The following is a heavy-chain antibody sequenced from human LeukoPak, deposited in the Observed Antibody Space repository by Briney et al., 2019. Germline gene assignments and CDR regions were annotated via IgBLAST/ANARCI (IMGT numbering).Heavy chain of an antibody. CDR2: IYTSGST. Sequence: PSQTLSLTCTVSGGSISSGSYYWSWIRQPAGKGLEWIGRIYTSGSTNYNPSLKSRVTISVDTSKNQFSLKLSSVTAADTAVYYCARTTPPSRFIAAAGTGDYWGQGTLVTVSS. CDR1: GGSISSGSYY. V-gene: IGHV4-61*02. J-gene: IGHJ4*02. CDR3: ARTTPPSRFIAAAGTGDY. D-gene: IGHD6-13*01.